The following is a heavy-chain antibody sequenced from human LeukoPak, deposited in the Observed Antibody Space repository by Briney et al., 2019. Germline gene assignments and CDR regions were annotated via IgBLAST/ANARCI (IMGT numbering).Heavy chain of an antibody. CDR2: ISGSGGST. V-gene: IGHV3-23*01. J-gene: IGHJ4*02. CDR1: GFTFSSYA. CDR3: ARDKFNGDSYFDN. Sequence: GGSLRLSCAASGFTFSSYAMSWVRQAPGKGLEWVSAISGSGGSTYYADSVKGRFTISRDNSKNTLYLQMNSLRAEDTAVYYCARDKFNGDSYFDNWGQGTLVTVSS. D-gene: IGHD4-17*01.